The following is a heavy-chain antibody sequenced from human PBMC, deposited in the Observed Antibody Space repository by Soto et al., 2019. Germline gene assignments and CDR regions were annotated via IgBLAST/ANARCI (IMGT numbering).Heavy chain of an antibody. V-gene: IGHV5-51*01. J-gene: IGHJ6*02. CDR3: ARCGIAARPTYYYYGMDV. CDR2: IYPGDSDT. D-gene: IGHD6-6*01. CDR1: GYSFTSYW. Sequence: GESLKISCKGSGYSFTSYWIGWVRQMPGKGLEWMGIIYPGDSDTRYSPSFQGQVTISADKSISTAYLQWSSLKASDTAMYYCARCGIAARPTYYYYGMDVWGQGTTVTVSS.